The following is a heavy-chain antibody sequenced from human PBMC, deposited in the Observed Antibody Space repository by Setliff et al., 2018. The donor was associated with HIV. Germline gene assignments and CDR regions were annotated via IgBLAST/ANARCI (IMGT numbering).Heavy chain of an antibody. CDR2: INPNNGGT. Sequence: ASVKVSCKASAHTFTGYYVHWVRQAPGQGLEWMGWINPNNGGTNYAQRFQGRVTMTRDTTITTVYMELTRLRSDDTAMFYCAVMGYCGGNSCYRTEGFDYWGQGTLVTVSS. CDR1: AHTFTGYY. D-gene: IGHD2-2*01. J-gene: IGHJ4*02. V-gene: IGHV1-2*02. CDR3: AVMGYCGGNSCYRTEGFDY.